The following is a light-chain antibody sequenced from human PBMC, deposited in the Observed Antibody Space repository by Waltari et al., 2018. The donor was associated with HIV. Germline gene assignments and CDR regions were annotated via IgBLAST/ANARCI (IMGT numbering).Light chain of an antibody. J-gene: IGLJ3*02. V-gene: IGLV2-14*01. CDR3: SSYTTSSTLVV. Sequence: QSALTQPASVSGSPGQSITISCTGTSSDVGVYDYVSWYQQHPGKPPKLMIFEVSSRPSGVASSFSGSKSGNTASLTISGLRAEDEADYYCSSYTTSSTLVVFGGGTRLTVL. CDR2: EVS. CDR1: SSDVGVYDY.